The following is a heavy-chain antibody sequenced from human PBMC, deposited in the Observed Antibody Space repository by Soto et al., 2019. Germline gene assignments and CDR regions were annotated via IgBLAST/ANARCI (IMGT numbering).Heavy chain of an antibody. V-gene: IGHV1-18*01. CDR1: GYTFTSYG. D-gene: IGHD2-2*01. CDR3: ARDKEVVVVPDATRDWFDP. CDR2: ISAYSGNT. Sequence: ASVKVSCKASGYTFTSYGISWVRQAPGQGLEWMGWISAYSGNTNYAQKLQGRVTMTTDTSTSTAYMELRSLRSDDTAVYYCARDKEVVVVPDATRDWFDPWGQGNLVTVSS. J-gene: IGHJ5*02.